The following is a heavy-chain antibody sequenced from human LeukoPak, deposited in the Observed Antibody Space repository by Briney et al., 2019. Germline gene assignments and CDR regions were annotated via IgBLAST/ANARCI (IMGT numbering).Heavy chain of an antibody. CDR1: GYTFTSYD. J-gene: IGHJ4*02. V-gene: IGHV1-8*01. CDR2: MNPNSGNT. D-gene: IGHD3-22*01. CDR3: ARGRNFYYDSSGYYDN. Sequence: ASVKVSCKASGYTFTSYDINWVRQATGQGLEWTGWMNPNSGNTGYAQKFQGRVTMTRNTSISTAYMELSSLRSEDTAVYYCARGRNFYYDSSGYYDNWGQGTLVTVSS.